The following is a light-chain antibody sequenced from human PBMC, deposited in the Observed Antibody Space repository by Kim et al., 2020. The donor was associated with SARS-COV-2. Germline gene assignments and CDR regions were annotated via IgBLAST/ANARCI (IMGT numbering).Light chain of an antibody. CDR2: DAS. V-gene: IGKV3-11*01. CDR1: QSVGSS. CDR3: LQRSNWPRT. J-gene: IGKJ1*01. Sequence: LSPGERATLSCTASQSVGSSLAWYQQRVGQAPRLLIYDASNRATGIPARFSGSGSGTDFTLTISSLEPEDVAVYYCLQRSNWPRTFGQGTKVEIK.